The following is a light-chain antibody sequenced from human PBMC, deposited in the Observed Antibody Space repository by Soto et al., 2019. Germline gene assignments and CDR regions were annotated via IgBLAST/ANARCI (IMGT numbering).Light chain of an antibody. CDR1: QGISSS. CDR2: DAS. Sequence: QLTQSPSSLSASVGDRVTFTCRASQGISSSLAWFQQKPGKPPKLLIYDASNLEDGVPSRFSGSGSGTDFTLAISSLQPDDSGTYYCQHFNRFPITFGGGTTVEIK. CDR3: QHFNRFPIT. J-gene: IGKJ4*01. V-gene: IGKV1-13*02.